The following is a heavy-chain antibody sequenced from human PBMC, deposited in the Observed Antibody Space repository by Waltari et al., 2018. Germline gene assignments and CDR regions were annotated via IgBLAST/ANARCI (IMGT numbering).Heavy chain of an antibody. J-gene: IGHJ4*02. CDR2: IKEDGSRK. D-gene: IGHD3-10*01. CDR3: AKDRGWFRFDY. Sequence: EVQLAESGGGLVQPGGSLRLSCAASGFACSDSWLSWVRQAPGKGLEWVAQIKEDGSRKYYVGSVRDRFTISRDNAKNSLYLEMNSLRDEDTAVYYCAKDRGWFRFDYWGQGTLVTVSP. V-gene: IGHV3-7*01. CDR1: GFACSDSW.